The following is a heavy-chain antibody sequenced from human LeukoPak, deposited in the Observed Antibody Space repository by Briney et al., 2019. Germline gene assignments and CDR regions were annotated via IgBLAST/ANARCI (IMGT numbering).Heavy chain of an antibody. Sequence: GASVKVSCKASGFTFTSYDINWVRQAPGQGLEWMGGIIPIFGTANYAQKFQGRVTITADESTSTAYMELSSLRSEDTAVYYCARATYYYDSSGYYEPLNWFDPWGQGTLVTVSS. CDR1: GFTFTSYD. CDR3: ARATYYYDSSGYYEPLNWFDP. V-gene: IGHV1-69*13. D-gene: IGHD3-22*01. J-gene: IGHJ5*02. CDR2: IIPIFGTA.